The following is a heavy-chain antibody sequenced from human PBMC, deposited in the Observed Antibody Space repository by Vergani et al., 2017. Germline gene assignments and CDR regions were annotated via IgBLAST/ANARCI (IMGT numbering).Heavy chain of an antibody. CDR1: GFTFSSYS. CDR3: ARDRYDLGSGSYPYFYYYGLDV. V-gene: IGHV3-21*02. J-gene: IGHJ6*02. D-gene: IGHD3-10*01. CDR2: ISSSSSYI. Sequence: EVQLVESGGGLVPPGRSLRLSCAASGFTFSSYSMNWVRQAPGKGLEWVSSISSSSSYIHYSDSLKGRFTISRDNAKSSLYLQMNSLRAEDSGVYYCARDRYDLGSGSYPYFYYYGLDVWGQGTAVTVSS.